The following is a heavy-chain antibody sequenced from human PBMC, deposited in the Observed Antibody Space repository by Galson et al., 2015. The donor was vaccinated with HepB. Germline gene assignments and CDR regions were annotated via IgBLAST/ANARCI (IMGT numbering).Heavy chain of an antibody. CDR2: INHSGST. CDR1: GGSFSGYY. V-gene: IGHV4-34*01. CDR3: ARGRNDIVVVPAAMPDEGYYYYYGMDV. D-gene: IGHD2-2*01. J-gene: IGHJ6*02. Sequence: LSLTCAVYGGSFSGYYWSWIRQPPGKGLEWIGEINHSGSTNYNPSLKSRVTISVDTSKNHFSLKLSSVTAADTAVYYCARGRNDIVVVPAAMPDEGYYYYYGMDVWGQGTTVTVSS.